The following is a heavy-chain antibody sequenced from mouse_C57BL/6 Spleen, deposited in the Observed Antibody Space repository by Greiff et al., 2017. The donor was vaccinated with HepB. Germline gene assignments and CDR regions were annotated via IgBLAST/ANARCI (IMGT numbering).Heavy chain of an antibody. CDR1: GFTFSDYG. CDR2: ISSGSSTI. D-gene: IGHD4-1*01. V-gene: IGHV5-17*01. J-gene: IGHJ4*01. Sequence: DVHLVESGGGLVKPGGSLKLSCAASGFTFSDYGMHWVRQAPEKGLEWVAYISSGSSTIYYADTVKGRFTISRDNAKNTLFLQMTSLRSEDTAMYYCASWVLYAMDYWGQGTSVTVSS. CDR3: ASWVLYAMDY.